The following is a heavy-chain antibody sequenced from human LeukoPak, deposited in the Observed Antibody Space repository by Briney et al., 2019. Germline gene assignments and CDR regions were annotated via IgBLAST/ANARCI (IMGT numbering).Heavy chain of an antibody. CDR1: GYTFTSYY. Sequence: ASVKVSCKASGYTFTSYYMHRVRQAPGQGLEWMGIINPSGGSTSYAQKFQGRVTMTRDMSTSTVYMELSSLGSEDTAVYYCARDLTIFGVVTYYYMDVWGKGTTVTISS. D-gene: IGHD3-3*01. J-gene: IGHJ6*03. V-gene: IGHV1-46*01. CDR2: INPSGGST. CDR3: ARDLTIFGVVTYYYMDV.